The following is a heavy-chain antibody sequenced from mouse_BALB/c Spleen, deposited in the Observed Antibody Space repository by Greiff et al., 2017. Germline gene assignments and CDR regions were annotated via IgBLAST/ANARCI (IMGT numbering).Heavy chain of an antibody. Sequence: EVKLVESGGGLVQPGGSRKLSCAASGFTFSSFGMHWVRQAPEKGLEWVAYISSGSSTIYYADTVKGRFTISRDNPKNTLFLQMTSLRSEDTAMYYCARWGGNSRFAYWGQGTLVTVSA. CDR2: ISSGSSTI. D-gene: IGHD2-1*01. J-gene: IGHJ3*01. V-gene: IGHV5-17*02. CDR3: ARWGGNSRFAY. CDR1: GFTFSSFG.